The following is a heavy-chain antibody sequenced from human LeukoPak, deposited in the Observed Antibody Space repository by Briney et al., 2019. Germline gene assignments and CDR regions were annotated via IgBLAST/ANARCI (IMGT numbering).Heavy chain of an antibody. D-gene: IGHD3-10*01. Sequence: PSETLSLTCTVSGDSISRSGYYWAWIRQPPGKGLEWIGNIYYTGSTYYNSSLKSRVIISVDTSKNQFSLKLSSVTAADTAVYYCARGVTSYYYGSGSSHYFDYWGQGTLVTVSS. CDR1: GDSISRSGYY. CDR3: ARGVTSYYYGSGSSHYFDY. CDR2: IYYTGST. V-gene: IGHV4-39*07. J-gene: IGHJ4*02.